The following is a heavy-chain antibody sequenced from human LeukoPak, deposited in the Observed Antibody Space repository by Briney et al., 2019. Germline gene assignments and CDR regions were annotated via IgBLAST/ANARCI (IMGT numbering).Heavy chain of an antibody. CDR2: IKSKTDGGTT. J-gene: IGHJ3*02. Sequence: GRSLRLSCAASGFTFSNAWMSWVRQAPGKGLEWVGRIKSKTDGGTTDYAAPVKGRFTISRDDSKNTLYLQMNSLRAEDTAVYYCASRTTVVTLDAFDIWGQGTMVTVSS. CDR3: ASRTTVVTLDAFDI. V-gene: IGHV3-15*01. D-gene: IGHD4-23*01. CDR1: GFTFSNAW.